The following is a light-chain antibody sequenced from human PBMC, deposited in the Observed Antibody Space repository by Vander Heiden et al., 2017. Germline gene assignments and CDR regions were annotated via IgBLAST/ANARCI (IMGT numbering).Light chain of an antibody. CDR1: QSISSY. Sequence: DIQMTQSPSSLSASVGDRVTITCRASQSISSYLNWYQQKPVKAPKLLIYAASSLQSGVPSRFSGSGSGTDFTLTISRLQPEDFATYYCQQSDSTPQTFGHGTRVDMK. CDR3: QQSDSTPQT. J-gene: IGKJ3*01. CDR2: AAS. V-gene: IGKV1-39*01.